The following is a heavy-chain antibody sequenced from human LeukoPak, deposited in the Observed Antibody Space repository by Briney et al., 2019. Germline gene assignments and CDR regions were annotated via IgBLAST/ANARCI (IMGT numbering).Heavy chain of an antibody. Sequence: GGSLRLSRAASGFTFSSYSMNWVRQAPGKGLEWVSSISSSSSYIYYADSVKGRLTISRDNAKNSLYLQMNSLRAEDTAVYYCARGLPDLDYWGQGTLVTVSS. J-gene: IGHJ4*02. D-gene: IGHD1-14*01. CDR2: ISSSSSYI. V-gene: IGHV3-21*01. CDR3: ARGLPDLDY. CDR1: GFTFSSYS.